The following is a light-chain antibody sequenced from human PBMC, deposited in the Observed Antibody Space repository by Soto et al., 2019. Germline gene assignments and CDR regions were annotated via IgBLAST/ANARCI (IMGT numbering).Light chain of an antibody. J-gene: IGLJ1*01. CDR3: SSYTSTRTHV. V-gene: IGLV2-14*01. CDR2: EVS. Sequence: QSALTQPRSVSGSPGQSVTISCTGTSSDVGGYNYVSWYQQHPGKAPKLMIYEVSSRPSGVSDRFSGSKSGNTASLTISGLQAEDEADYYCSSYTSTRTHVFGTGTKLTVL. CDR1: SSDVGGYNY.